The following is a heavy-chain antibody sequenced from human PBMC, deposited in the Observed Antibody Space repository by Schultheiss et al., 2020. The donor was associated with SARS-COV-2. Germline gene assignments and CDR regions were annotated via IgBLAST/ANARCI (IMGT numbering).Heavy chain of an antibody. CDR1: GGSVNIGSYS. CDR3: AREGGSYWGDAFDI. Sequence: SQTLSLTCTVSGGSVNIGSYSWSWIRQPPGKGLEWIGYIYYSGSTNYNPSLKSRVTMSIDTSKNQFSLKLRSVTAADTAVYYCAREGGSYWGDAFDIWGQGTMVTVSS. CDR2: IYYSGST. V-gene: IGHV4-61*01. D-gene: IGHD1-26*01. J-gene: IGHJ3*02.